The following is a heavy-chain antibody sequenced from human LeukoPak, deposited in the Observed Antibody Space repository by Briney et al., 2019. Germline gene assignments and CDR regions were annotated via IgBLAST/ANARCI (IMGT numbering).Heavy chain of an antibody. CDR1: GFTFSSYS. Sequence: GGSLRLSCAASGFTFSSYSMTWVRQAPGKGLEWVSSISSSSSYIYYADSVKGRFTISRDNAKNSLYLQMNSLRVEDTAVYYCARGFLDYYYGMDVWGLGTTVTVSS. CDR2: ISSSSSYI. V-gene: IGHV3-21*01. J-gene: IGHJ6*02. CDR3: ARGFLDYYYGMDV.